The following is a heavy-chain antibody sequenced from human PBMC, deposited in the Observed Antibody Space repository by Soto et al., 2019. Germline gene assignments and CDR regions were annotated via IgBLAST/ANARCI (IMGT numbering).Heavy chain of an antibody. Sequence: QMQLQESGPGLVKASETLSLTCAVSGASISSERYWTWVRQPPGKGLEWIGDIHHSGSTNNNPSLRGRLIMSVDTSKNQFSLNLNSVTAADTAVYYCARSFGWYAIDKWGQGTLVTVSS. CDR3: ARSFGWYAIDK. V-gene: IGHV4-4*02. CDR2: IHHSGST. CDR1: GASISSERY. D-gene: IGHD6-19*01. J-gene: IGHJ4*02.